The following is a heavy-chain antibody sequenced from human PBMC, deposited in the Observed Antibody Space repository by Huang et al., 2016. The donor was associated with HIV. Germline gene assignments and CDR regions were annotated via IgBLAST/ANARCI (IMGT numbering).Heavy chain of an antibody. CDR2: ISVYNGNT. CDR3: ARGGGIQLWLLGYYYMDV. V-gene: IGHV1-18*01. J-gene: IGHJ6*03. CDR1: GYTFSSFG. D-gene: IGHD5-18*01. Sequence: QVQLVQSGAEVKKPGASVKVSCKASGYTFSSFGISWGRQAPGQGREWVGWISVYNGNTKFAQKFQGRLTMTTDTSTNTAYMERRSLRSDDTAVYYCARGGGIQLWLLGYYYMDVWGNGTTVTVSS.